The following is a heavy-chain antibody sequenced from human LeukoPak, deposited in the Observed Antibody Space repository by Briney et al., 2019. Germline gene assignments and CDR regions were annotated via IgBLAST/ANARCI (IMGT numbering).Heavy chain of an antibody. Sequence: TGGSLRLSCAASGFSFSSHGMSWVRQAPGKGLEWVSGIIGGAGGTYYADSVKGRFTISRDNAKNTLYLQMNSLRAEDTAVYYCAKVGKGSGSYFIHLNYYYYMDVWGKGTTVTISS. CDR1: GFSFSSHG. J-gene: IGHJ6*03. CDR2: IIGGAGGT. D-gene: IGHD3-10*01. CDR3: AKVGKGSGSYFIHLNYYYYMDV. V-gene: IGHV3-23*01.